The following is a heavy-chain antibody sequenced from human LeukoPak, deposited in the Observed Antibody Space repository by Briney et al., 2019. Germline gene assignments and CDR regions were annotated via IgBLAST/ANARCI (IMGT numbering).Heavy chain of an antibody. CDR2: IYYSGST. Sequence: ASETLSLTCTVSGGSISSYYWSWIRQPPGKGLEWIGYIYYSGSTNYNPSLKSRVTISVDTSKNQFSLKLSSVTAADTAVYYCATDYDILTGYLYYFDYWGQGTLVTVSS. CDR3: ATDYDILTGYLYYFDY. V-gene: IGHV4-59*12. J-gene: IGHJ4*02. D-gene: IGHD3-9*01. CDR1: GGSISSYY.